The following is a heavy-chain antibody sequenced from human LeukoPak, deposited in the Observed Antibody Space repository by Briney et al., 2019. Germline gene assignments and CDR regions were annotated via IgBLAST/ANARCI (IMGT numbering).Heavy chain of an antibody. CDR1: GFTFSNYD. Sequence: PGGSLRLSCAASGFTFSNYDMHWVRQVPGNRLEWVSSIGPGGDRYYPGSVKGRFTISRENAKNSLCLQMNSLGAGDTAVYYCARYSSNSLDYWGQGTLVTVPS. D-gene: IGHD6-13*01. J-gene: IGHJ4*02. V-gene: IGHV3-13*01. CDR2: IGPGGDR. CDR3: ARYSSNSLDY.